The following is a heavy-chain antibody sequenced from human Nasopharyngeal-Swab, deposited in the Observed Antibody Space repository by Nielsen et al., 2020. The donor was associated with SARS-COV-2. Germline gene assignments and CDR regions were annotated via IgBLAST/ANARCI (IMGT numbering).Heavy chain of an antibody. Sequence: WGGRSAGMGLEWVAAISGSGGSTYYADHVKGRFTISRDNSKNTLYLQMNSLRAEDTAVYYCAKAGQGNFAPYYFDYWGQGTLVTVSS. J-gene: IGHJ4*02. CDR2: ISGSGGST. D-gene: IGHD3-9*01. V-gene: IGHV3-23*01. CDR3: AKAGQGNFAPYYFDY.